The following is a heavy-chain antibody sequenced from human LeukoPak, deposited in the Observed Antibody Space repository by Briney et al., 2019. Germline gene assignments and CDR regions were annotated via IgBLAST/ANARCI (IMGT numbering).Heavy chain of an antibody. CDR2: VYTSGST. D-gene: IGHD3-10*01. CDR3: ARDRYYYYGSGSYYLFDY. CDR1: GGSISSYY. Sequence: PSETLSLTCTVSGGSISSYYWSWIRQPAGKGLEWIGRVYTSGSTNYNPSLKSRVTMSVDTSKNQFSLKLSSVTAADTAVYYCARDRYYYYGSGSYYLFDYWGQGTLVTVSS. J-gene: IGHJ4*02. V-gene: IGHV4-4*07.